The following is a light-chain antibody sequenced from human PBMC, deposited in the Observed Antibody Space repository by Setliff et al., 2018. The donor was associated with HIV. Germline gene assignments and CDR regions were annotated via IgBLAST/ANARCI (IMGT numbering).Light chain of an antibody. Sequence: SYELTQPPSVSVAPGKTARVTCEGNDIGSKSVHWYQQKPGQAPVLVVYDDSDRPSGIPERFSGSNSGNTATLTISRVEAGDEADYYCQVWDNTSDHYVFGSGTKVTVL. CDR3: QVWDNTSDHYV. CDR1: DIGSKS. J-gene: IGLJ1*01. CDR2: DDS. V-gene: IGLV3-21*03.